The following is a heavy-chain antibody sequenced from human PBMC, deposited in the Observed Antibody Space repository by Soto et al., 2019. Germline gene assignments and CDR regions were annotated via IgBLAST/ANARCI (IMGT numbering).Heavy chain of an antibody. J-gene: IGHJ4*02. CDR1: GGSVSSGSYY. CDR3: ARLPRGSYGYADY. Sequence: SETLSLTCTVSGGSVSSGSYYWSWIRQPPGKGLEWIGYIYYSGSTYYNPSLKSRVTISVDTSKNQFSLKLSSVTAADTAVYYCARLPRGSYGYADYWGQGTLVTVSS. CDR2: IYYSGST. V-gene: IGHV4-39*01. D-gene: IGHD5-18*01.